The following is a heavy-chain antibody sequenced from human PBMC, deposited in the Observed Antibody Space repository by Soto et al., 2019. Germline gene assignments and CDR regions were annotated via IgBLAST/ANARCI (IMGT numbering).Heavy chain of an antibody. CDR2: ISGSGGST. V-gene: IGHV3-23*01. J-gene: IGHJ4*02. CDR1: GFTFSSYA. CDR3: AKAVGSSSGPQYYFDY. Sequence: GGSLRLSCAASGFTFSSYAMSWVRQAPGKGLEWVSAISGSGGSTYYADSVKGRFTISRDNSKNTLYLQMNSLRAEDTAVYYCAKAVGSSSGPQYYFDYWGQGTLVTVSS. D-gene: IGHD6-19*01.